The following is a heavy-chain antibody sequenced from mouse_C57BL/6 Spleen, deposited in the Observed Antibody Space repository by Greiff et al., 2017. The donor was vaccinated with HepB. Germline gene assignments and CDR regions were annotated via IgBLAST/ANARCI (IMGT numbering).Heavy chain of an antibody. J-gene: IGHJ1*03. CDR3: CYYGNWYFDV. Sequence: EVQLQQSGAELVRPGASVKLSCTASGFNIKDDYMHWVKQRPEQGLEWIGWIDPENGDTEYASKFQGKATITADTSSNTAYLQLSSLTSEDTAVYYCCYYGNWYFDVWGTGTTVTVSS. CDR2: IDPENGDT. CDR1: GFNIKDDY. D-gene: IGHD2-1*01. V-gene: IGHV14-4*01.